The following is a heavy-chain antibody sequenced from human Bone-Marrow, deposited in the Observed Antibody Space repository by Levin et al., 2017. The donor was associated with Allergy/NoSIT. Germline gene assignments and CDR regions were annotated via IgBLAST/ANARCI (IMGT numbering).Heavy chain of an antibody. D-gene: IGHD1-1*01. J-gene: IGHJ4*02. CDR2: VHYSGTA. CDR3: ARTPADNLYYFDY. V-gene: IGHV4-59*01. Sequence: SQTLSLTCTISGYSIRDYYWSWLRQSPGKGLEWIGYVHYSGTATYNPSLKSQFTMSVDISRNQFSLSLTSATTSDTAVYFCARTPADNLYYFDYWGQGILVTVSP. CDR1: GYSIRDYY.